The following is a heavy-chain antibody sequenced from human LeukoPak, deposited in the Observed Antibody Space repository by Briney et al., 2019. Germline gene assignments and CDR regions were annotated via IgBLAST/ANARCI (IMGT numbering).Heavy chain of an antibody. CDR1: GYTFTSYY. D-gene: IGHD2-2*01. J-gene: IGHJ4*02. CDR2: INPSGGST. V-gene: IGHV1-46*01. Sequence: ASVKVSCKASGYTFTSYYMHWVRQAPGQGLEWMGIINPSGGSTSYAQKFQGRVTMTRDTSTSTVYMELSSLRSEDTAVYYCARELGHCSSTSCPIPDYWGQGTLVTVSS. CDR3: ARELGHCSSTSCPIPDY.